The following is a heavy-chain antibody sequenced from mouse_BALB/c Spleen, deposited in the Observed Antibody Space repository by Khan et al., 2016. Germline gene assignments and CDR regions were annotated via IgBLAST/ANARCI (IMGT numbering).Heavy chain of an antibody. CDR2: ISYSGST. Sequence: EVQLQESGPGLVKPSQSLSLTCTVTGYSITSDYAWNWIWQFPGNKLEWMGYISYSGSTSYNPSLKSRISITRDTSKNQFFLQLNSVTTEDTATSYCTRSRWWLINYWGHGTTLTISS. CDR3: TRSRWWLINY. J-gene: IGHJ2*01. CDR1: GYSITSDYA. V-gene: IGHV3-2*02. D-gene: IGHD1-1*02.